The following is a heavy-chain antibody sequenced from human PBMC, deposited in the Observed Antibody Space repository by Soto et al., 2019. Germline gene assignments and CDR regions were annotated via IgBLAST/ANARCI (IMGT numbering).Heavy chain of an antibody. CDR1: GVCCTRSA. CDR3: VKKTDTSSWNTGHRLDP. J-gene: IGHJ5*02. D-gene: IGHD1-1*01. V-gene: IGHV3-23*01. CDR2: ISGSGCSA. Sequence: SRRVAGVCCTRSAMDWVSKDPGNGLEWVGVISGSGCSAYYADSVKGRFTMSRDNSNNTLFLHVNSLRAEDTAIYYRVKKTDTSSWNTGHRLDPAGQRTL.